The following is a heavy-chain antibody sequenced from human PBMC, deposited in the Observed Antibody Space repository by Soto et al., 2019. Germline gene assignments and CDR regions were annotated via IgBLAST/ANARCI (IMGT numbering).Heavy chain of an antibody. D-gene: IGHD3-10*01. CDR1: GFTFGTTD. J-gene: IGHJ5*02. CDR3: VKNSGGFNT. CDR2: IDGSGGIT. V-gene: IGHV3-23*01. Sequence: QLLQSGGGLVQPGGSLTLSCAASGFTFGTTDMSWVRQAPGEGLEWVSTIDGSGGITYYADSVKGRFTISRDNSRNRVYRQMNSLRGDDTALYYCVKNSGGFNTWGQGALVTVSS.